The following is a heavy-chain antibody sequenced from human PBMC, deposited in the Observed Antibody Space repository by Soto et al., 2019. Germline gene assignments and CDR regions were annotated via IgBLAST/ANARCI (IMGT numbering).Heavy chain of an antibody. D-gene: IGHD2-2*01. CDR3: ARDLPYCSSTSCYYYYYMDV. CDR2: ISSSSSYI. CDR1: GFTFSSYS. V-gene: IGHV3-21*01. J-gene: IGHJ6*03. Sequence: GGSLRLSCAASGFTFSSYSMNWVRQAPGKGLEWVSSISSSSSYIYYADSVKGRFTISRDNAKNSLYLQMNSLRAEDTAVYYCARDLPYCSSTSCYYYYYMDVWGKGTTVTVSS.